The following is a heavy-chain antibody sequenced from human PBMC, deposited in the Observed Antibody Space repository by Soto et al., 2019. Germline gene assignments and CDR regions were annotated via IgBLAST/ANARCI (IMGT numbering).Heavy chain of an antibody. D-gene: IGHD2-15*01. CDR3: ARGGERVALPSGY. CDR2: IYYSGST. CDR1: GGSISSYY. Sequence: SETLSLTCTVSGGSISSYYWSWIRQPPGKGLEWIGYIYYSGSTNYNPSLKSRVTISVDTSKNQFSLKLSSVTAADTAVYYCARGGERVALPSGYWGQGTLVTVSS. J-gene: IGHJ4*02. V-gene: IGHV4-59*01.